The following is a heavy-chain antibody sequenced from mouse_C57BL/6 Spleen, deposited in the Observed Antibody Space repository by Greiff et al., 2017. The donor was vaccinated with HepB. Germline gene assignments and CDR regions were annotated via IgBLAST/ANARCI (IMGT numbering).Heavy chain of an antibody. CDR1: GFTFSSYT. Sequence: EVKLMESGGGLVKPGGSLKLSCAASGFTFSSYTMSWVRQTPEKRLEWVATISGGGGNTYYPDSVKGRFTISRDNAKNTLYLQMSSLRSEDTAVYYCARRGGYDAMDYWGQGTSVTVSS. J-gene: IGHJ4*01. V-gene: IGHV5-9*04. CDR3: ARRGGYDAMDY. CDR2: ISGGGGNT.